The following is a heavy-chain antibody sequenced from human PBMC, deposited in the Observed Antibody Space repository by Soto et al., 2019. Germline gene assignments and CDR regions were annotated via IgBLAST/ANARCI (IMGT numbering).Heavy chain of an antibody. Sequence: PGGSLRLSCKGSGFTFSSFAIQWVRQAPGKGLEWVAAISDDGTNKYTADSVKGRFTISRDNSRNTVYLQVNSLRIEDTAVYYCARSLTTTVIAMGYWGQGTPVTVSS. J-gene: IGHJ4*02. CDR3: ARSLTTTVIAMGY. CDR2: ISDDGTNK. D-gene: IGHD2-21*01. CDR1: GFTFSSFA. V-gene: IGHV3-30*04.